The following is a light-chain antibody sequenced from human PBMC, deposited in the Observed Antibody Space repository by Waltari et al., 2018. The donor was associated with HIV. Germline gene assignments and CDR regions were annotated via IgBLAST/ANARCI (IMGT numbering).Light chain of an antibody. CDR3: QQLHTFPLT. Sequence: DIQLTQSPSFLSASVGDRVTVACRASQDISDFLAWYQQKPGIAPRLLIYDASTLYSGVPSRFRGSGSGTEFTLTISSLQPEDFVSYYCQQLHTFPLTFGGGTKV. CDR1: QDISDF. V-gene: IGKV1-9*01. J-gene: IGKJ4*01. CDR2: DAS.